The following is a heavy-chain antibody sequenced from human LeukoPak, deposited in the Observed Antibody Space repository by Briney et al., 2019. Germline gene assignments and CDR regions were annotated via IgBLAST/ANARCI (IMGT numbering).Heavy chain of an antibody. CDR3: AREQYCSSTSCYVSD. CDR2: ISAYNGNT. V-gene: IGHV1-18*01. J-gene: IGHJ4*02. CDR1: GYTFTSYG. Sequence: ASVKVSCKASGYTFTSYGISWVRQAPGQGLEWMGWISAYNGNTNYAQKLQGRVTMTTDTSTSTAYMELRSLRFDDTAVYYCAREQYCSSTSCYVSDWGQGTLVTVSS. D-gene: IGHD2-2*01.